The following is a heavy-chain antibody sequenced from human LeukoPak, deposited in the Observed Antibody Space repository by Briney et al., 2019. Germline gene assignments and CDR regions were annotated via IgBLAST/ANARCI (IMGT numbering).Heavy chain of an antibody. CDR3: TSGLYGINSVVRDF. D-gene: IGHD4-23*01. CDR1: GFTLCGSA. Sequence: GGSLRLSCAASGFTLCGSAMHCVRDASGEGLGWVGRIRSKANSYATAYAASVKGRFTISRDDSKNTAYLQMNSLKTEDTAVYYCTSGLYGINSVVRDFWGQGTLVTVSS. J-gene: IGHJ4*02. V-gene: IGHV3-73*01. CDR2: IRSKANSYAT.